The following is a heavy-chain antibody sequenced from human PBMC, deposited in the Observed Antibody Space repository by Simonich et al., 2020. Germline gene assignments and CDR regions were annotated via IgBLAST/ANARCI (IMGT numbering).Heavy chain of an antibody. V-gene: IGHV4-34*01. J-gene: IGHJ1*01. D-gene: IGHD6-13*01. Sequence: QVQLQQWGAGLLKPSETLSLTCAVYGGSFSGYSWGWIRHPPGKGLEWIGEINHSGSTNYNPSLKSRVTISVDTSKNQFSLKLSSVTAADTAVYYCARGLRVAAAGTAFQHWGQGTLVTVSS. CDR3: ARGLRVAAAGTAFQH. CDR1: GGSFSGYS. CDR2: INHSGST.